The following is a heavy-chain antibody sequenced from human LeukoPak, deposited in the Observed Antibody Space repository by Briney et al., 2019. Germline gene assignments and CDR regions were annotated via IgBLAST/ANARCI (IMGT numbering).Heavy chain of an antibody. CDR1: GGSISSGGYY. Sequence: RPSQTLSLTCTVSGGSISSGGYYWSWIRQHPGKGLEWIGYIYYSGSTYYNPSLKSRVTISVDTSKNQFSLKLSSVTAADTAVYYCARDHRSGSYYGPIDYWGQGTLVTVSS. CDR3: ARDHRSGSYYGPIDY. V-gene: IGHV4-31*03. D-gene: IGHD3-10*01. CDR2: IYYSGST. J-gene: IGHJ4*02.